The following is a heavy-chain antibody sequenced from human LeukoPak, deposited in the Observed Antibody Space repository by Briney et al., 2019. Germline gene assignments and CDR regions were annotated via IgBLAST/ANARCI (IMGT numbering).Heavy chain of an antibody. CDR3: ARDAAYGYDRFDY. Sequence: GGSLRLSCGASGFIFSSYWMAWVRQAPGKGLEWVANIKEDGSDKNYVDSLKGRFTISRDNAKNSLYLQMSSLRAEDTAVYYCARDAAYGYDRFDYWGQGTQVTVSS. CDR1: GFIFSSYW. CDR2: IKEDGSDK. J-gene: IGHJ4*02. D-gene: IGHD5-24*01. V-gene: IGHV3-7*01.